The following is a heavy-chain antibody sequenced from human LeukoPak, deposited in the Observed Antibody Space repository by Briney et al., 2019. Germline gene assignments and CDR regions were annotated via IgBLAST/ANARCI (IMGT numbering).Heavy chain of an antibody. Sequence: SETLSLTCTVSGGSISSSSYYWGWIRQPPGKGLEWIGSIYYSGSTYYNPSLKSRVTISVDTSKNQFSLKVRSVTDADTAVYYCANIRPSGYVPHDAFDIWGQGTMVTVSS. CDR3: ANIRPSGYVPHDAFDI. V-gene: IGHV4-39*01. CDR1: GGSISSSSYY. J-gene: IGHJ3*02. CDR2: IYYSGST. D-gene: IGHD5-12*01.